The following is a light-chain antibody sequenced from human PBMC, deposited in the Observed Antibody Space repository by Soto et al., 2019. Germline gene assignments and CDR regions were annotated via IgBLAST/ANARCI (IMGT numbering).Light chain of an antibody. CDR2: DAS. V-gene: IGKV1-5*01. CDR1: QSVSNW. CDR3: QQYYSYWT. J-gene: IGKJ1*01. Sequence: DIQMTQSPSTLSASVGERVTITCRASQSVSNWLAWYQQKSGKAPKLLIYDASSLQSGVPSRFSGSGSGTEFALTISSLQPDDFATYYCQQYYSYWTFGQGTKVDIK.